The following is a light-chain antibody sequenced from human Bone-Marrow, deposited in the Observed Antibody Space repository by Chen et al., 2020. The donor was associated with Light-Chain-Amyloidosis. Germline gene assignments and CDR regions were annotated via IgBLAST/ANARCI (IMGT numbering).Light chain of an antibody. CDR2: SDS. CDR3: QMWDANTDRWV. CDR1: NIGSRS. J-gene: IGLJ3*02. Sequence: SYVLTQPPSVSVAPGKTAKITCEETNIGSRSVHWYQQRPGQAPVLLIYSDSERPSGSPERVSGSNSGNTATLNISRVEAEDEAEYYWQMWDANTDRWVFGGGTKLTVL. V-gene: IGLV3-21*04.